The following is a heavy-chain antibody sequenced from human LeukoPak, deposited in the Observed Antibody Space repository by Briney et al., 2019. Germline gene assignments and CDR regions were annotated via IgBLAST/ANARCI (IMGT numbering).Heavy chain of an antibody. D-gene: IGHD2-8*01. V-gene: IGHV4-34*01. CDR3: ARQWGRLGFDY. CDR1: GGSFSGYY. Sequence: SETLSLTCVVYGGSFSGYYWSWIRQPPGKGLEWIGDINQSGSTIYNPPLKSRVTISIDTSKNQFSLKLSSVTAADTAVYYCARQWGRLGFDYWGQGTLVTVSS. CDR2: INQSGST. J-gene: IGHJ4*02.